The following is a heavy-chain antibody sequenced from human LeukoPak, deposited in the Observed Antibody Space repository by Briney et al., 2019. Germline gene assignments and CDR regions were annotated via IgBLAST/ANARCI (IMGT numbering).Heavy chain of an antibody. V-gene: IGHV3-21*04. J-gene: IGHJ6*02. Sequence: PGGSLRLSCAASGFTFSSYSMNWVRQAPGKGLEWVSSISSSSSYIYYADSMKGRFTISRDNAKNSLYLQMNSLRAEDTALYYCAKDGYCSSASCYLVDYRNFYYYGMDVWGQGTTVTVSS. CDR3: AKDGYCSSASCYLVDYRNFYYYGMDV. CDR1: GFTFSSYS. CDR2: ISSSSSYI. D-gene: IGHD2-2*03.